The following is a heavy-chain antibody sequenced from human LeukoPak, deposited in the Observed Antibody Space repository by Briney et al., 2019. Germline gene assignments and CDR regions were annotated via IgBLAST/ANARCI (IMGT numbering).Heavy chain of an antibody. Sequence: PSETLSLTCTVSGGSISSSSYYWSWIRQPPGKGLEWIGEINHSGSTNYNPSLKSRVTISVDTSKNQFSLKLSSVTAADAAVYYCARVIAVAGTLSDYWGQGTLVTVSS. J-gene: IGHJ4*02. V-gene: IGHV4-39*07. CDR2: INHSGST. D-gene: IGHD6-19*01. CDR3: ARVIAVAGTLSDY. CDR1: GGSISSSSYY.